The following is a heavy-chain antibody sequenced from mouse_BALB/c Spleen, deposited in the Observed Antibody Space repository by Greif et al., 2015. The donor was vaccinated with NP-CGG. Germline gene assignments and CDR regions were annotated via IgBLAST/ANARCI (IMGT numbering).Heavy chain of an antibody. J-gene: IGHJ3*01. V-gene: IGHV1S81*02. CDR3: TRSSYDYDFAWSAY. CDR1: GYTFTSYY. Sequence: VQLQQSGAELVKPGASVKLSCKASGYTFTSYYMYWVKQRPGQGLEWIGEINPSNGGTNFNEKSKSKATLTVDKSSSTAYMQLSSLTSEDSAVYYCTRSSYDYDFAWSAYWGQGTLVTVSA. CDR2: INPSNGGT. D-gene: IGHD2-4*01.